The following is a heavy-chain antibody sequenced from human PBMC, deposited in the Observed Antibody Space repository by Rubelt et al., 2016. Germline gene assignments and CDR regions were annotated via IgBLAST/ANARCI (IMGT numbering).Heavy chain of an antibody. CDR3: ARAYGDYYFDL. Sequence: EVQLVESGGGLIQPGGSLRLSCAASGFTVSSNYMSWVRQAPGKGLEWGPVIYSGGSTYYADSVEGRFTISRYNSKNTLYLQMTSLRAEDTAVYYCARAYGDYYFDLWGRGTLVTVSS. CDR1: GFTVSSNY. V-gene: IGHV3-53*01. CDR2: IYSGGST. J-gene: IGHJ2*01. D-gene: IGHD4-17*01.